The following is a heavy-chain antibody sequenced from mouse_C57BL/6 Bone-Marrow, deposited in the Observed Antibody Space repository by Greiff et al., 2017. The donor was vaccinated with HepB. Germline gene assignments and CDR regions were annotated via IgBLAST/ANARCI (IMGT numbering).Heavy chain of an antibody. V-gene: IGHV5-9-1*02. CDR3: TRDPRWLLKAY. Sequence: EVNVVESGEGLVKPGGSLKLSCAASGFTFSSYAMSWVRQTPEKRLEWVAYISSGGDYIYYADTVKGRFTISRDNARNTLYLQMSSLKSEDTAMYCCTRDPRWLLKAYWGQGTLVTVSA. D-gene: IGHD2-3*01. CDR2: ISSGGDYI. CDR1: GFTFSSYA. J-gene: IGHJ3*01.